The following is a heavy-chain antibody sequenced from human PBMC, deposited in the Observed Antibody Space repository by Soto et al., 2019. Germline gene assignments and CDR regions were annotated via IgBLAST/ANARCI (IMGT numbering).Heavy chain of an antibody. D-gene: IGHD1-26*01. CDR2: VNPNGGAT. CDR3: GRGISGTYTALDY. J-gene: IGHJ4*02. V-gene: IGHV1-46*01. Sequence: QVQLVQSGAEVKKPGASVKFSCKASGYTFTTYYMHWLRQAPGQGLEWMGMVNPNGGATAYAQKFGGRVTMTKGTSTSTVYMELDRLRSAGTAVYYCGRGISGTYTALDYWGQGSLGTVSS. CDR1: GYTFTTYY.